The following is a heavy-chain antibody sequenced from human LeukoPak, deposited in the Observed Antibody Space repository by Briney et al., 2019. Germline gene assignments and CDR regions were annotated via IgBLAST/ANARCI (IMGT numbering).Heavy chain of an antibody. J-gene: IGHJ4*02. CDR2: INPNSGGT. Sequence: GASVKVSCKASGYTFTGYYMHWVRQAPGQGLEWMGWINPNSGGTNYAQKFQGRVTMTRDTSISTAYMELSRLRSDDTAVYYCASTGNYYDALGYFDYWGQGTLVTVSS. CDR3: ASTGNYYDALGYFDY. D-gene: IGHD3-22*01. V-gene: IGHV1-2*02. CDR1: GYTFTGYY.